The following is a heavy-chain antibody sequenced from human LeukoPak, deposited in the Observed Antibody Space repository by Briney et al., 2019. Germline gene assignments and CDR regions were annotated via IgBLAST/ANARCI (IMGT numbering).Heavy chain of an antibody. CDR2: INPSGGST. V-gene: IGHV1-46*01. CDR1: GYTFTSYY. D-gene: IGHD6-13*01. J-gene: IGHJ6*03. CDR3: ARASGTQYSSSWTEYYYYYMDV. Sequence: GASVKVSCKASGYTFTSYYMHWVRQAPGQGLEWMGIINPSGGSTSYAQKFQGRVTMTRDMSTSTVYMELSSLRSEDTAVYYCARASGTQYSSSWTEYYYYYMDVWGKGTTVTVSS.